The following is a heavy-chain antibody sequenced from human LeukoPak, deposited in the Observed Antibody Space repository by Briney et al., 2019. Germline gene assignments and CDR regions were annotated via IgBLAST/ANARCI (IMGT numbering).Heavy chain of an antibody. J-gene: IGHJ3*02. D-gene: IGHD3-3*01. CDR1: VSGGTVSGGSINSYY. CDR2: VSYSGNT. CDR3: ARSKLLEWLLDLGKVPYDAFDI. V-gene: IGHV4-59*08. Sequence: SETLSLTCTVSGGTVSGGSINSYYCNWIRQPPGKGLEWIGYVSYSGNTNYNPSLKSRVTISVDTSKNQFSLKLSSVTAADTAVYYCARSKLLEWLLDLGKVPYDAFDIWGQGTTVTVSS.